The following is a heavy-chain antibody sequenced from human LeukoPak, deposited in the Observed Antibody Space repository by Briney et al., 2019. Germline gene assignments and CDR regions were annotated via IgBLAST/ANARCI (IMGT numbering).Heavy chain of an antibody. V-gene: IGHV4-59*01. J-gene: IGHJ6*04. Sequence: SETLSLTCTVSGGSISSYYWSWIRQPPGKGLEWIGYIYYSGSTNYNPSLKSRVTISVDTSKNQFSLELSSVTAADTAVFFFSKQKTAYDILTGSYYYYGMDVWGKGTTVTVSS. CDR2: IYYSGST. CDR3: SKQKTAYDILTGSYYYYGMDV. CDR1: GGSISSYY. D-gene: IGHD3-9*01.